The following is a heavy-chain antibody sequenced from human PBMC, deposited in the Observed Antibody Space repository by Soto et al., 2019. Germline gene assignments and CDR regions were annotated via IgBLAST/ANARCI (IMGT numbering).Heavy chain of an antibody. CDR1: GFTFNSYA. D-gene: IGHD3-10*01. CDR2: ISSSGGST. CDR3: ARKYYNSGGYYFDC. V-gene: IGHV3-23*01. Sequence: GGSLRLSCAASGFTFNSYAMTWVRQTPGKGLEWVSSISSSGGSTYYADSVKGRFTISRDNSKNTLYLQMNSLRAGDTAVYSCARKYYNSGGYYFDCWGQGTLVTVSS. J-gene: IGHJ4*02.